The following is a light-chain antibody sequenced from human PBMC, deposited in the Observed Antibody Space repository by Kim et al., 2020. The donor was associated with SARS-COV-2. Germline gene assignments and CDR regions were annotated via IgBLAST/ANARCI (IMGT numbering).Light chain of an antibody. V-gene: IGKV1-39*01. CDR1: QSITNY. Sequence: ASVGDRVTIACRSSQSITNYLNWYQQRPGKAPKLLIYASSTLQRGVPSRFSGSGSGTDFTLTISSLQPEDFATYYCQQSHTAPLLSFGGGTKVDI. CDR3: QQSHTAPLLS. CDR2: ASS. J-gene: IGKJ4*01.